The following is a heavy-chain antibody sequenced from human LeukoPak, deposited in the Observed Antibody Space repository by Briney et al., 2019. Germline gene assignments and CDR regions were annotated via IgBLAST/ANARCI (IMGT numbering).Heavy chain of an antibody. Sequence: AASVKVSCKASGYTFTSYAMHWVRQAPGQRLEWMGWINAGNGNTKYSQEFQGRVTITRDTSASTVYMELSSLRSEDTAVYYCARGGYYDFWSGFHQSYGFDIWGQGTMVTVSS. V-gene: IGHV1-3*03. CDR3: ARGGYYDFWSGFHQSYGFDI. CDR2: INAGNGNT. CDR1: GYTFTSYA. J-gene: IGHJ3*02. D-gene: IGHD3-3*01.